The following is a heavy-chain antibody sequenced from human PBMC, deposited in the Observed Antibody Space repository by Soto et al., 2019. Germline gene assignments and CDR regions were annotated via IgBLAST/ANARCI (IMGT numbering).Heavy chain of an antibody. J-gene: IGHJ4*02. V-gene: IGHV1-3*01. CDR2: INAGNGNT. D-gene: IGHD3-16*01. CDR1: GYTFTSYS. CDR3: ARDVTFGSGFDS. Sequence: ASVKVSCKASGYTFTSYSMYWVRQAPGQRLECLGWINAGNGNTKYSQNFEGRVTLTRDTSATTAYMELNSLTSEDTAVYFCARDVTFGSGFDSWGQGTQVTVSS.